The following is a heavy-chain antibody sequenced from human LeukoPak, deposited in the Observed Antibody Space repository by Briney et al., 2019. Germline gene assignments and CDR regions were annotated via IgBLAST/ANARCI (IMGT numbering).Heavy chain of an antibody. CDR2: ISYDGSNK. CDR1: GFTFRSYA. Sequence: GGSLRLSCAASGFTFRSYAMHWVRQTPGKGLEWVAVISYDGSNKDYADSMKGRFTISRDNSKNTPYLQMNSLGAEDTAVYYCAREIFNGFDIWGQGTMVTVSS. V-gene: IGHV3-30-3*01. J-gene: IGHJ3*02. CDR3: AREIFNGFDI.